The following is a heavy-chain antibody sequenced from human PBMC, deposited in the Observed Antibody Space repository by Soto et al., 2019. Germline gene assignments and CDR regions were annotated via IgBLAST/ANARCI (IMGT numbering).Heavy chain of an antibody. CDR3: ARVRSHGSGFLDY. D-gene: IGHD3-22*01. CDR1: GFTFSSYW. J-gene: IGHJ4*02. V-gene: IGHV3-7*05. Sequence: GGSLRLSCAASGFTFSSYWMSWVRQAPGKGLEWVANIKQDGSEKYYVDSVKGRFTISRDNAKNSLYLQMNSLRAEDTAVYYCARVRSHGSGFLDYWGQGTLVTFSS. CDR2: IKQDGSEK.